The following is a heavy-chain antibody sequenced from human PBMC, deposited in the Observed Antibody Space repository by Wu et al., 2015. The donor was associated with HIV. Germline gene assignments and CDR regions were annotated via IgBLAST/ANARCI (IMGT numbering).Heavy chain of an antibody. D-gene: IGHD3-22*01. CDR3: ATGVVDSFGYIDALDI. V-gene: IGHV1-24*01. Sequence: QVQLVQSGAEVKKPGASVKVSCKVSGYTLTELSMHWVRQAPGKGLEWMGGFDPEDGEIIYAQKFQGRVIMTEDSSTDTAYMDLSSLRSEDTAVYYCATGVVDSFGYIDALDIWGQGTMVTVSS. CDR2: FDPEDGEI. CDR1: GYTLTELS. J-gene: IGHJ3*02.